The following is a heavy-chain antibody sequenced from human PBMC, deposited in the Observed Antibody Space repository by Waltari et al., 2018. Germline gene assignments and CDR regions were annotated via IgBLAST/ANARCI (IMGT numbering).Heavy chain of an antibody. CDR3: ARGPWRGSSWFDY. Sequence: QLQLQESGPGLVKPSETLSLTCTVSGGSISSSSYYWGWIRQPPGKGLEWIGSIYYSGSTYYNPSLKSRVTISVDTSKNQFSLKLSSVTAADTAVYYCARGPWRGSSWFDYWGQGTLVTVSS. D-gene: IGHD6-13*01. CDR2: IYYSGST. V-gene: IGHV4-39*07. J-gene: IGHJ4*02. CDR1: GGSISSSSYY.